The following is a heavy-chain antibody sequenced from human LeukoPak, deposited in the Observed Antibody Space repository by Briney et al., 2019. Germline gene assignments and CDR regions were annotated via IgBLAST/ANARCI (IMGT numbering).Heavy chain of an antibody. CDR3: ARVAGGSARY. CDR1: GGSFSGYY. Sequence: SETLSLTCAVYGGSFSGYYWSWIRQPPGKGLEWIGEINHSGSTNYNPSLKSRVTISVDTSKNQFSLKLSSVTAADTAVYYCARVAGGSARYWGQGTLVTASS. CDR2: INHSGST. D-gene: IGHD3-16*01. V-gene: IGHV4-34*01. J-gene: IGHJ4*02.